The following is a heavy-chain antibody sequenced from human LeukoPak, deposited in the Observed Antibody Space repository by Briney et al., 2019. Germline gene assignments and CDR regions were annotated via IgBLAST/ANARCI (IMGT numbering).Heavy chain of an antibody. CDR2: ISYCGST. CDR1: GGSISSGGYY. D-gene: IGHD3-22*01. Sequence: SETLSLTCTVSGGSISSGGYYWSWIRQHPGKGLEWIGYISYCGSTYYNPSLKSRVTISVDTSKNQFSLKLSSVTAADTAVYYCARSPYYYDSSGYPDVGYFDYWGQGTLVTVSS. J-gene: IGHJ4*02. V-gene: IGHV4-31*03. CDR3: ARSPYYYDSSGYPDVGYFDY.